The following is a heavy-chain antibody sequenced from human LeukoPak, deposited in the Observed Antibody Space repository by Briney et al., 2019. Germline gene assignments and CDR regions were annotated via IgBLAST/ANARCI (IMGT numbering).Heavy chain of an antibody. CDR3: APSSSGWRNWFDP. D-gene: IGHD6-19*01. CDR2: ISGSGGST. CDR1: GFTFSSYA. V-gene: IGHV3-23*01. Sequence: GGSLRLSCAASGFTFSSYAMSWVRQAPGKGLEWVSAISGSGGSTYYAGSVKGRFTISRDNSKNTLYLQMNSLRAEDTAVYYCAPSSSGWRNWFDPWGQGTLVTVSS. J-gene: IGHJ5*02.